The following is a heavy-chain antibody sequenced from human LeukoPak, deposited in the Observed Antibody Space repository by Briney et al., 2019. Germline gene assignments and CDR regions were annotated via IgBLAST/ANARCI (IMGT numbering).Heavy chain of an antibody. CDR1: GFTFSNYN. J-gene: IGHJ6*03. CDR3: ARDSYSGNYGNDYYYYMDV. V-gene: IGHV3-21*01. D-gene: IGHD1-26*01. Sequence: GGSLRLSCEASGFTFSNYNMNWVRQAPGKAMEWVSSITRSGTYIFYADSVKGRFTISRDNAKNSLYLQMDSLGPEDTAVYYCARDSYSGNYGNDYYYYMDVWGKGTTVTISS. CDR2: ITRSGTYI.